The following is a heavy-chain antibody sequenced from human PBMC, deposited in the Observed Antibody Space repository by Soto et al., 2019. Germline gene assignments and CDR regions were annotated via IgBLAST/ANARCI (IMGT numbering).Heavy chain of an antibody. CDR1: GDSISSYS. J-gene: IGHJ4*02. Sequence: PSETLSLTCTVSGDSISSYSWSWIRQPPGKGLEWIGNIHYNGNTKYSPSLKSRVTMSVDTSKNHFSLKLISVTTADTAVYFCARSQTTVTSYDYWGQGTLVTVSS. CDR3: ARSQTTVTSYDY. V-gene: IGHV4-59*01. CDR2: IHYNGNT. D-gene: IGHD4-17*01.